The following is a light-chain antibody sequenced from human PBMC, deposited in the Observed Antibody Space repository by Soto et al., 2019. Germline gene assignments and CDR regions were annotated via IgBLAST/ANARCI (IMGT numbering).Light chain of an antibody. CDR1: QSFNSY. CDR3: QQRSNWPPRVT. Sequence: PGERATLSCRASQSFNSYLAWYHQKPGQAPWLLIYDESKRATGIPARFSGSASGTDFTLTISSLEPEDFAVYHCQQRSNWPPRVTFGHGT. J-gene: IGKJ3*01. CDR2: DES. V-gene: IGKV3-11*01.